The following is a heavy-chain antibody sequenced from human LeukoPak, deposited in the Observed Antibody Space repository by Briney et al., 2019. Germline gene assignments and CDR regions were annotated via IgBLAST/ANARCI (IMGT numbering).Heavy chain of an antibody. Sequence: SETLSLTCTGSGGSISNSDYYWSWIRQPPGRGLEWLGNIYYTGSASYNASLKSRVTLSVDTVNNQFSLQLTSVTAADTAVYYCARENYFTNGVCWASDPWGPGTLVIVSS. CDR1: GGSISNSDYY. J-gene: IGHJ5*02. D-gene: IGHD2-8*01. CDR3: ARENYFTNGVCWASDP. V-gene: IGHV4-39*07. CDR2: IYYTGSA.